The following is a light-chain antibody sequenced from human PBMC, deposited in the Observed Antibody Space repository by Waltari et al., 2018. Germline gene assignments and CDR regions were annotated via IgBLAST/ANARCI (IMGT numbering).Light chain of an antibody. V-gene: IGKV3-15*01. CDR3: QQYNNWPPQDA. CDR1: QSVSSN. CDR2: GAT. Sequence: EIVMTQSPATLSVSPGERATLSCRASQSVSSNLAWYQQQPGQAPRPLIYGATTRATGIPARVSGSGSGTEFTLTISSLQSEDFAIYYCQQYNNWPPQDAFGQGTKLEIK. J-gene: IGKJ2*01.